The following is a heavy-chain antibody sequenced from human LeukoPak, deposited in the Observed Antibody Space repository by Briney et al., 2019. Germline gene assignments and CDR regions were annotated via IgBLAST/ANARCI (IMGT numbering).Heavy chain of an antibody. D-gene: IGHD1-7*01. CDR2: IYYSGST. CDR1: GGSISSYY. V-gene: IGHV4-59*01. Sequence: SETLSLTCTVSGGSISSYYWSWIRQPPGKGLEWIGYIYYSGSTNYNPSLKSRVTISVDTSKNQFSLKLSSVTAADTAVYYCARAYNWNYNDYFDCWGKGTLVTVSS. CDR3: ARAYNWNYNDYFDC. J-gene: IGHJ4*02.